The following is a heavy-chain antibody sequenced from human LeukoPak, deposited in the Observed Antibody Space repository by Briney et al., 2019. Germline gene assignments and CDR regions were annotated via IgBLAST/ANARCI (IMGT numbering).Heavy chain of an antibody. CDR2: INPNSGGT. D-gene: IGHD3-22*01. CDR1: GYTSTGYY. J-gene: IGHJ5*02. Sequence: ASVKVSCKASGYTSTGYYMHWVRQAPGQGLEWMGWINPNSGGTNYAQKFQGRVTTTRDTSISTAYMELSRLRSDDTAVYYCARDPQYYYDSSGYYFNWFDPWGQGTLVTVSS. CDR3: ARDPQYYYDSSGYYFNWFDP. V-gene: IGHV1-2*02.